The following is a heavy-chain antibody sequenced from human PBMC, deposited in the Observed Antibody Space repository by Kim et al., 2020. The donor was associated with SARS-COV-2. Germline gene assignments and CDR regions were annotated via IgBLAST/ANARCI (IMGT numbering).Heavy chain of an antibody. CDR2: DGNT. J-gene: IGHJ6*03. Sequence: DGNTSYPQKFPGKVTMTRDASTSTVYMELSSLRSEDAAMYYCARGRPMDVWGKGTTVTVSS. CDR3: ARGRPMDV. V-gene: IGHV1-46*01.